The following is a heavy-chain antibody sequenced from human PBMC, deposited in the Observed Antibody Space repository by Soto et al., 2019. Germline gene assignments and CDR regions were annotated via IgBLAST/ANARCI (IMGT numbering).Heavy chain of an antibody. CDR3: ARSQLELLLDYYYYTDV. Sequence: GASVKVSCKASGYTFTSYDINWVRQATGQGLEWMGWMNPNSGNTGYAQKFQGRVTMTRNTSISTAYMELSSLRSEDTAVYYCARSQLELLLDYYYYTDVWGKGTTVTVSS. V-gene: IGHV1-8*01. J-gene: IGHJ6*03. CDR1: GYTFTSYD. CDR2: MNPNSGNT. D-gene: IGHD1-1*01.